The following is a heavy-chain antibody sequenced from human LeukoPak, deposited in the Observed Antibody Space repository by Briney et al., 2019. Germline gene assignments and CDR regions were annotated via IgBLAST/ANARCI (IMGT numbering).Heavy chain of an antibody. CDR3: ASEGSSSLGLDY. V-gene: IGHV1-46*01. D-gene: IGHD6-13*01. Sequence: ASVKVSCKASGYTFTSYFMHWVRQAPGQGLDWMGIINPSGGSTSYAQKFQGRVTMTRDTSTSTVYMELSSLRSEDTAVYYCASEGSSSLGLDYWGQGTLVTVSS. J-gene: IGHJ4*02. CDR1: GYTFTSYF. CDR2: INPSGGST.